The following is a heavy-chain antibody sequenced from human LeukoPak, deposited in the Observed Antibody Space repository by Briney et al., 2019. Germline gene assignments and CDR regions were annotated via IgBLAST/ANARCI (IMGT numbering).Heavy chain of an antibody. CDR1: GYTLTELS. Sequence: GASVKVSCKVSGYTLTELSMHWVRQAPGKGLEWMGGFDPEDGETIYAQKFQGRVTMTEDTSTDTAYMELSSLRSEDTVVYYCATGDTVTTWFFDYWGQGTLVTVSS. V-gene: IGHV1-24*01. D-gene: IGHD4-17*01. CDR2: FDPEDGET. J-gene: IGHJ4*02. CDR3: ATGDTVTTWFFDY.